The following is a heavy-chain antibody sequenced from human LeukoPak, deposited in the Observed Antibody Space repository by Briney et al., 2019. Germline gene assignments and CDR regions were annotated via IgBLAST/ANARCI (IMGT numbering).Heavy chain of an antibody. CDR3: ARGVRTPDY. D-gene: IGHD4-17*01. J-gene: IGHJ4*02. Sequence: SETLSLTCAVYGGSFSGYYWSWIRQPPGKGLEWIGEINHSGSTNYNPSLKSRVTISVDTSKNQFSLKLSSVTAADTAVYYYARGVRTPDYWGQGTLVTVSS. V-gene: IGHV4-34*01. CDR1: GGSFSGYY. CDR2: INHSGST.